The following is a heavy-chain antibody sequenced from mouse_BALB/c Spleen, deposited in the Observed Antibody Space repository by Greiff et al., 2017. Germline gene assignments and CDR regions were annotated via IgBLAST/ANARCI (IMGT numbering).Heavy chain of an antibody. J-gene: IGHJ4*01. CDR2: ISSGSSTI. Sequence: EVMLVESGGGLVQPGGSRKLSCAASGFTFSSFGMHWVRQAPEKGLEWVAYISSGSSTIYYADTVKGRFTISRDNPKNTLFLQMTSLRSEDTAMYYCARRVGNYYAMDYWGQGTSVTVSS. V-gene: IGHV5-17*02. CDR1: GFTFSSFG. CDR3: ARRVGNYYAMDY. D-gene: IGHD2-1*01.